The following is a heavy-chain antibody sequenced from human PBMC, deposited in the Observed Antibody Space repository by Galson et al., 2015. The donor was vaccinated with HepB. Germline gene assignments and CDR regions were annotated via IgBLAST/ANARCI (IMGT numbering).Heavy chain of an antibody. CDR3: ARDLAPYYYDSSGYRNFDL. V-gene: IGHV3-48*02. CDR2: ISSSSSTI. Sequence: SLRLSCAASGFTFSSYAMSWVRQAPGKGLEWVSYISSSSSTIYYADSVKDRFTISRDNAKNSLYLQMNSLRDEDTAVYYCARDLAPYYYDSSGYRNFDLWGRGTLVTVSS. CDR1: GFTFSSYA. J-gene: IGHJ2*01. D-gene: IGHD3-22*01.